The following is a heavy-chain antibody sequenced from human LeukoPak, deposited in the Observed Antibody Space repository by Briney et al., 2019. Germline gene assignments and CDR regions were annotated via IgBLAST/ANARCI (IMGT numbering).Heavy chain of an antibody. CDR3: ARATGDSGPYFDY. D-gene: IGHD7-27*01. CDR1: GFTFSSYA. V-gene: IGHV3-30-3*01. Sequence: PGGSLRLSCAASGFTFSSYAMHWVRQAPGKGLEWVAVISYDGSNRYYADSVKGRFTISRDNSKNTLYLQMNSLRAEDTAVYYCARATGDSGPYFDYWGQGTLVTVSS. CDR2: ISYDGSNR. J-gene: IGHJ4*02.